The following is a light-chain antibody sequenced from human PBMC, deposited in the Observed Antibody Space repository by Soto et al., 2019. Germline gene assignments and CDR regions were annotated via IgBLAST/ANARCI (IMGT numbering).Light chain of an antibody. CDR1: SSDVGGYNH. V-gene: IGLV2-14*01. Sequence: QSALTRPASVSGSPGQSITISCTGTSSDVGGYNHVSWYQHSPGKAPKLILFAVSDRPSGVSHRFSGSKSGNTASLTISGLQADDEADYYCCSYTSLSTVVFGGGTKLTVL. J-gene: IGLJ2*01. CDR3: CSYTSLSTVV. CDR2: AVS.